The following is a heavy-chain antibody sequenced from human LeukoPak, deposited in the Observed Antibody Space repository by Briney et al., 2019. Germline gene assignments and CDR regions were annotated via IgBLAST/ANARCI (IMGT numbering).Heavy chain of an antibody. Sequence: GGSLRLSCAASGFTFNSYAMSWVRQAPGKGLECVSSISDSGGSTYYADSVKGRFTISRDNSKNTLYLQMNSLRGEDTAVYYCAKRPGDGYKYFDYWGQGTLVTVSS. D-gene: IGHD5-12*01. CDR3: AKRPGDGYKYFDY. J-gene: IGHJ4*02. CDR1: GFTFNSYA. V-gene: IGHV3-23*01. CDR2: ISDSGGST.